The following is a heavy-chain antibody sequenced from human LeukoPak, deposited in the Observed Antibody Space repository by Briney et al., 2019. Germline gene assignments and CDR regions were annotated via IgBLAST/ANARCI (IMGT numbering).Heavy chain of an antibody. CDR1: GFTFSSYA. J-gene: IGHJ5*02. CDR3: ANRDFGAAAGTRWFDP. V-gene: IGHV3-23*01. CDR2: ISGSGGST. Sequence: GGSLRLSCAASGFTFSSYAMSWVRQAPGKGLEWVSAISGSGGSTYYADSVKGRFTISRDNSKNTLYLQMNSLRAEDTAVYYCANRDFGAAAGTRWFDPWGQGTLVTVSS. D-gene: IGHD6-13*01.